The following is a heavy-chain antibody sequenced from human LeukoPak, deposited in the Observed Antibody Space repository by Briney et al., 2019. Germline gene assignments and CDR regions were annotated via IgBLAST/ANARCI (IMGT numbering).Heavy chain of an antibody. D-gene: IGHD3-3*01. Sequence: ASVNVSCKSSGYAFPSYDINWVRNANAQGLGWMGCMNPNSGNTGYAQKFQSRVIMTRNTSISTAYMELSSLRSEDTAVYYCARVSTYFGVVTDFDYWGQGTLVTVSS. V-gene: IGHV1-8*01. CDR1: GYAFPSYD. CDR2: MNPNSGNT. J-gene: IGHJ4*02. CDR3: ARVSTYFGVVTDFDY.